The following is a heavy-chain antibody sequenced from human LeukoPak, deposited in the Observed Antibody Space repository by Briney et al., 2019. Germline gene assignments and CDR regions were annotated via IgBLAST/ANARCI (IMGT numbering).Heavy chain of an antibody. J-gene: IGHJ4*02. CDR2: IYYSGST. V-gene: IGHV4-39*01. Sequence: SETLSLTCTVSGGSISSSSYYWGWIRQPPGKGLEWIGSIYYSGSTYYNPSLKSRVTISVDTSKNQFSLKLSSVTAADTAVYYCARHPFRGFSYFDYWGQGTLFTVSS. CDR3: ARHPFRGFSYFDY. D-gene: IGHD3-10*01. CDR1: GGSISSSSYY.